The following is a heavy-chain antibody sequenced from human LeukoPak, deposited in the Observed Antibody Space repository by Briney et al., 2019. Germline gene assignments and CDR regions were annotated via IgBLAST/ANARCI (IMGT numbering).Heavy chain of an antibody. CDR1: GFTFSSYG. Sequence: GGSLRLSCAASGFTFSSYGMHWVRQAPGKGLEWVAVISYDGSNKYYADSVKGRFTISRDNSKNTLYLQMNSLRAEDTAVYYCRVVTATYFDYWGQGTLVTVSS. J-gene: IGHJ4*02. CDR3: RVVTATYFDY. D-gene: IGHD2-21*02. V-gene: IGHV3-30*03. CDR2: ISYDGSNK.